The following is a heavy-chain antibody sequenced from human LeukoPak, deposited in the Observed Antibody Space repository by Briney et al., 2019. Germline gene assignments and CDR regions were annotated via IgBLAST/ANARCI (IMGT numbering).Heavy chain of an antibody. CDR2: IWYDGRTK. D-gene: IGHD6-19*01. CDR1: GFIFSNYG. CDR3: AREWGRIAVAGGPGY. V-gene: IGHV3-33*01. Sequence: GGSLRLSCEVSGFIFSNYGMHWVRQAPGKGLEWVALIWYDGRTKFHADSVRGRFPISRDNSANTLYLQMSSLRVEDTAVYYCAREWGRIAVAGGPGYWGQGALVTVSS. J-gene: IGHJ4*02.